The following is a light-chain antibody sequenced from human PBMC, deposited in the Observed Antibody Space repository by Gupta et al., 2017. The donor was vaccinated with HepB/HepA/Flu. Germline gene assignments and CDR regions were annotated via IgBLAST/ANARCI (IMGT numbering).Light chain of an antibody. CDR3: QLHSSSHPPT. V-gene: IGKV3-15*01. CDR2: GEA. CDR1: QSVGST. J-gene: IGKJ1*01. Sequence: EIVMTQSPATLSLSPGETATLSCRASQSVGSTLAWYHQKQGQAPRLLIFGEATSDTGLPARFSGSGCGKKVAITISSSLAEEFAGYYYQLHSSSHPPTFGQGTKVEVK.